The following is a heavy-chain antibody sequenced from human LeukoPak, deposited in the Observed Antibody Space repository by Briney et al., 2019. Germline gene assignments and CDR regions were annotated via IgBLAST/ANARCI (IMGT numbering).Heavy chain of an antibody. V-gene: IGHV3-53*01. CDR2: IYSGGST. Sequence: PGGSLRLSCAASGFTVSSNYMSWVRQAPGKGLEWVSVIYSGGSTYYADSVKGRFTISRDNSKNTLYLQMNSLRAEDTAVYYCARDLRGSSSYHYYYYMHVWGKGTTVTVSS. D-gene: IGHD6-6*01. J-gene: IGHJ6*03. CDR1: GFTVSSNY. CDR3: ARDLRGSSSYHYYYYMHV.